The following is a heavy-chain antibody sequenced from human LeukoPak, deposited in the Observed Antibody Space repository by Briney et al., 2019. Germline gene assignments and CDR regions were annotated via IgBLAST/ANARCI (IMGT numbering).Heavy chain of an antibody. J-gene: IGHJ5*02. V-gene: IGHV3-15*07. CDR1: GFIFSNAW. CDR3: TTPNCSSTSCYRRYYNWFDP. CDR2: VKSIADGGTT. Sequence: PGGFLRLSCAASGFIFSNAWMNWVRQAPGKGLEWVGRVKSIADGGTTDYAAPVKGRFTISRDDSQNTLYLQMNSLKTEDTAVYYCTTPNCSSTSCYRRYYNWFDPWGQGTLVTVSS. D-gene: IGHD2-2*01.